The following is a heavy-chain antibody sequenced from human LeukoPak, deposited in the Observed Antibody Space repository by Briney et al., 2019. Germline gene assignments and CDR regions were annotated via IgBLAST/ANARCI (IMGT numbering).Heavy chain of an antibody. V-gene: IGHV3-23*01. CDR3: AKRDGSGSYHFDY. D-gene: IGHD3-10*01. CDR1: GFTFSSYA. CDR2: ISGSGGST. J-gene: IGHJ4*02. Sequence: GGSLRLSCAASGFTFSSYAMSWVRQAPGKGLEWVSAISGSGGSTYYADSVKGRFTISRDNSKNALYLQMNSLRAEDTAVYYCAKRDGSGSYHFDYWGQGTLVTVSS.